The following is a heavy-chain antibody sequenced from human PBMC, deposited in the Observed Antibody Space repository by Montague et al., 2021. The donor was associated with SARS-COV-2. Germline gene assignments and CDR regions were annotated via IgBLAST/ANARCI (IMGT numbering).Heavy chain of an antibody. CDR2: ISSSGSTV. Sequence: SLRLSCAASGFTFSSFEMNWVRQAPGKGLEWVSYISSSGSTVYYADSVKGRFTIFRDNAKNSLYLQMNSLRAEDTAVYYCAREKRRITIFGVVIIEYFDLWGRGTLVTVSS. V-gene: IGHV3-48*03. J-gene: IGHJ2*01. CDR1: GFTFSSFE. D-gene: IGHD3-3*01. CDR3: AREKRRITIFGVVIIEYFDL.